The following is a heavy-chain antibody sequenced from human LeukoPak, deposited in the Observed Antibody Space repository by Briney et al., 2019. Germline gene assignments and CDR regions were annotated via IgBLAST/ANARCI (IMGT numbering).Heavy chain of an antibody. CDR3: ARERINCSSTSCYTEFDY. Sequence: GGSLRLSCAASGFTFSSYAMHWVRQAPGKGLEWVAVISYDGSNEYYADSVKGRFTISRDNSKSTLYLQMNSLRAEDTAVYYCARERINCSSTSCYTEFDYWGQGTLVTVSS. V-gene: IGHV3-30-3*01. J-gene: IGHJ4*02. CDR2: ISYDGSNE. D-gene: IGHD2-2*02. CDR1: GFTFSSYA.